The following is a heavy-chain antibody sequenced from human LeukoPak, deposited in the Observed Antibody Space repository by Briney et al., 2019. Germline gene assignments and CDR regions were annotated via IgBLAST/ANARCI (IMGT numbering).Heavy chain of an antibody. D-gene: IGHD3-22*01. J-gene: IGHJ4*02. CDR3: ARESGYDTSGYYLDC. V-gene: IGHV3-53*01. Sequence: GGSLRLSCAAPGFIVSSNYMSWVRQAPGKGLEWVSVIYSGGTTYYADSVKGRFTISRDNSKNTLYLQMNSLRAEDTAVYYCARESGYDTSGYYLDCWGQGTLVTVSS. CDR1: GFIVSSNY. CDR2: IYSGGTT.